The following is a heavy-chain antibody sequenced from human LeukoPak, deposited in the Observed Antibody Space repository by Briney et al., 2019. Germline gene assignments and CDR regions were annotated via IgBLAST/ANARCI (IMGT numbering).Heavy chain of an antibody. V-gene: IGHV3-11*04. Sequence: GWSLRLSCAASGFTFSDYYMSWIRQAPGKGLEWVSYISSSGSTIYYADSVKGRFTISRDNAKNSLYVQMNSLRAEDTAVYYCARAQLPSSGWPDYFDYWGQGTLVTVSS. CDR1: GFTFSDYY. D-gene: IGHD6-19*01. CDR2: ISSSGSTI. CDR3: ARAQLPSSGWPDYFDY. J-gene: IGHJ4*02.